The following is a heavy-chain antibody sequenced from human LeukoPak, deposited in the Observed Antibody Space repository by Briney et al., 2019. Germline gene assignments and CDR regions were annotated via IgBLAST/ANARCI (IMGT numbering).Heavy chain of an antibody. CDR3: ARDPAYYYDSSGYYLTPHFDY. CDR1: GFTISSNW. D-gene: IGHD3-22*01. CDR2: INSDESSR. V-gene: IGHV3-74*01. J-gene: IGHJ4*02. Sequence: PGGSLRLSCAASGFTISSNWMHWVRQAPGKGLVWVSRINSDESSRNYADSVKGRFTISRDNAKNSLYLQMNSLRAEDTAVYYCARDPAYYYDSSGYYLTPHFDYWGQGTLVTVSS.